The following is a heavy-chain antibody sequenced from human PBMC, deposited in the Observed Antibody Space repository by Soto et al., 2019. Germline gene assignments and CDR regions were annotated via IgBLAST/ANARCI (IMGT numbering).Heavy chain of an antibody. Sequence: PSETLSLTCTVSGDSMSSSNWWNCVRQPPGKGLEWIGEAHHSGRTNYNPSLKSRVTISVDRSQNQFSLKLSSVTAADTAVNYCATATFDWGQGTLVTVSS. CDR1: GDSMSSSNW. CDR3: ATATFD. CDR2: AHHSGRT. V-gene: IGHV4-4*02. D-gene: IGHD3-3*01. J-gene: IGHJ4*02.